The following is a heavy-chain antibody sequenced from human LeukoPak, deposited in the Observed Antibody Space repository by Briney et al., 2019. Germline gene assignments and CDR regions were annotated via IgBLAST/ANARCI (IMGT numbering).Heavy chain of an antibody. J-gene: IGHJ4*02. V-gene: IGHV5-51*01. CDR3: ARLAVDTAMVTGVYYFDY. CDR2: IYPGDSDT. D-gene: IGHD5-18*01. Sequence: GESLKISCKGSGYSFTSYWIGWVRQMPGKGLEWMGIIYPGDSDTRYSPSFQGQVTISVDKSISTAYLQWSSLKASDTAMYYCARLAVDTAMVTGVYYFDYWGQGTLVTVSS. CDR1: GYSFTSYW.